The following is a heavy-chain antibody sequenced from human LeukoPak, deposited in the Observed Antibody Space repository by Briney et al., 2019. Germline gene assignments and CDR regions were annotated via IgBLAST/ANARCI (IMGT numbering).Heavy chain of an antibody. V-gene: IGHV4-30-4*01. D-gene: IGHD4-17*01. CDR2: IYYSGST. CDR3: ASSSTVPAHFDY. J-gene: IGHJ4*02. Sequence: PSETLSLTCTVSGGSISSGDYYWSWIRQPPGKGLEWIGYIYYSGSTYYNPSLKSRVTISVDTSKNQFSLKLSSVTAADTAVYYCASSSTVPAHFDYWGQGTLVTVSS. CDR1: GGSISSGDYY.